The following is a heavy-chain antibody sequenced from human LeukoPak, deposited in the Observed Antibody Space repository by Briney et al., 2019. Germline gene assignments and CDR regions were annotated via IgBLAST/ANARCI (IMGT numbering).Heavy chain of an antibody. V-gene: IGHV3-66*01. CDR3: ARGERGGYNFPY. Sequence: GGSLRLSCAASEFSVGSNYMTWVRQAPGKGLEWVSLIYSGGSTYYADSVKGRFTISRDNSKNTLYLQMNSLRAEDTAVYYCARGERGGYNFPYWGQGTLVTVSS. J-gene: IGHJ4*02. D-gene: IGHD5-24*01. CDR1: EFSVGSNY. CDR2: IYSGGST.